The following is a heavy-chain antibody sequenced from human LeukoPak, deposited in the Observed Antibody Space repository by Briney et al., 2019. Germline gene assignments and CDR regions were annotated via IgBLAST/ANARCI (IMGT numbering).Heavy chain of an antibody. J-gene: IGHJ4*02. CDR2: INHSGST. V-gene: IGHV4-34*01. CDR1: GGSFRGYY. Sequence: SETLSLTCAVYGGSFRGYYWSWIRQPPGKGLEWIGEINHSGSTNYNPSLKSRVTISVDTSKNQFSLKLSSVTAADTAVYYCARGLGYCSSTSCSFDYWGQGTLVTVSS. D-gene: IGHD2-2*01. CDR3: ARGLGYCSSTSCSFDY.